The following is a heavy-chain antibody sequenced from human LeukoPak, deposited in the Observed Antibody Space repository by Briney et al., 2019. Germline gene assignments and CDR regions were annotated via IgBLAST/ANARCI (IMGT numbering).Heavy chain of an antibody. D-gene: IGHD6-19*01. CDR2: ISSNGGST. CDR3: VKFWYSSGWSKDFDY. J-gene: IGHJ4*02. CDR1: GFTFSRYA. Sequence: GGSLRLSCSASGFTFSRYAMYWVRQAAGKGLEYVSAISSNGGSTYYADSVKGRFTISRDNSKNTLYLQMSSLRAEDTAVYYCVKFWYSSGWSKDFDYWGQGTLVTVSS. V-gene: IGHV3-64D*09.